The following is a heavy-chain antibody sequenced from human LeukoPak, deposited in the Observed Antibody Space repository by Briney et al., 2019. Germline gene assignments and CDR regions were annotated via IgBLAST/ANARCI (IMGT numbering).Heavy chain of an antibody. CDR1: GFTFDDYA. CDR2: ISWNSGRI. D-gene: IGHD6-13*01. CDR3: ARDIGSGDSSWLNWFDP. J-gene: IGHJ5*02. Sequence: GGSLRLSCAASGFTFDDYAMHWVRQVPGMGLEWVSGISWNSGRIGYADSVKGRFTISRDNDKNSLYLQMNSLRIEDTAFYYCARDIGSGDSSWLNWFDPWGQGTLVTVSS. V-gene: IGHV3-9*01.